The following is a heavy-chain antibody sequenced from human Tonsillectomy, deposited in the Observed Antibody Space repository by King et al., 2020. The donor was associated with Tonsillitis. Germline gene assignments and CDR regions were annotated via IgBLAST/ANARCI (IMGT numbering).Heavy chain of an antibody. J-gene: IGHJ4*02. D-gene: IGHD3-22*01. CDR3: ARGRGYYGAN. V-gene: IGHV4-61*01. CDR2: IYYSGST. Sequence: VQLQESGPGLVKPSETLSLTCTVSGGSVSSDSYYWSWIRQPPGKGLEWIGYIYYSGSTNYNPSLKSRVTISVDTSKNQFSLKLSSVTAADTAVYYCARGRGYYGANWGQGTLVTVSS. CDR1: GGSVSSDSYY.